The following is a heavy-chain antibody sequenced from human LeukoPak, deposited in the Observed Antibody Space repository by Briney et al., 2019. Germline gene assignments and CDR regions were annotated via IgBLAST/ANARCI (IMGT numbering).Heavy chain of an antibody. J-gene: IGHJ4*02. D-gene: IGHD3-10*01. V-gene: IGHV1-69*05. CDR1: GGTFISYA. CDR2: IIPIFGTA. CDR3: ARGQGDYYGSGSYYNFDY. Sequence: SVKVSCKASGGTFISYAISWVRQAPGQGLEWMGRIIPIFGTANYAQKFQGRVTITTDESTSTAYMELSSLRSEDTAVYYCARGQGDYYGSGSYYNFDYWGQGTLVTVSS.